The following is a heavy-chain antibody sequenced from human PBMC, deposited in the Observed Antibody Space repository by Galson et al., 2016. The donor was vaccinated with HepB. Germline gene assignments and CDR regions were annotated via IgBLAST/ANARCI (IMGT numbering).Heavy chain of an antibody. CDR3: ARRTFCTGDCYPNDY. Sequence: QSGAEVKKPGESLRISCRVSGYSFTNYWITWVRQMPGKGLEWMGRIDPSDSYINYSPSFQGHITLSADKSISTAYLQWSSLKASDSAMFYCARRTFCTGDCYPNDYWGQGTLVTVSS. CDR1: GYSFTNYW. D-gene: IGHD2-21*02. J-gene: IGHJ4*02. CDR2: IDPSDSYI. V-gene: IGHV5-10-1*01.